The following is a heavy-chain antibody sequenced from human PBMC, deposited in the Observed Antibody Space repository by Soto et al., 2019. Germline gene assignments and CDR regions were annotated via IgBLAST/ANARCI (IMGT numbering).Heavy chain of an antibody. CDR2: IKQDGSEK. J-gene: IGHJ6*03. Sequence: SLRLSCAASGFTFSSYWMSWVRQAPGKGLEWVANIKQDGSEKYYVDSVKGRFTISRDNARNSLYLQMNSLRAEDTAVYYCAREVTGRGGGYYYYMDVWGKGTTVTVSS. CDR3: AREVTGRGGGYYYYMDV. D-gene: IGHD2-21*02. V-gene: IGHV3-7*01. CDR1: GFTFSSYW.